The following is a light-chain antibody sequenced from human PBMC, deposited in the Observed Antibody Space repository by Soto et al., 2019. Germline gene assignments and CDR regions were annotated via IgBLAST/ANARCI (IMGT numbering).Light chain of an antibody. J-gene: IGKJ1*01. CDR3: QQRNNLFGT. CDR2: DAS. Sequence: EIVLTQSPATLSLSPGERATLSCRASQSLSTSLAWYQHKPGQAPRLLMSDASSRATGIPARFSRSGSWTDFTLTISSLDPEDFAVYYCQQRNNLFGTFGQGTKVEIK. CDR1: QSLSTS. V-gene: IGKV3-11*01.